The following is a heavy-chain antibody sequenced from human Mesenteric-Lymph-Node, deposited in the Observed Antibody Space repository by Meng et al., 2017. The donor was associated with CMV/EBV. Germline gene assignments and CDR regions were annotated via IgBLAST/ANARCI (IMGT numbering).Heavy chain of an antibody. CDR1: GFTFSTCS. CDR2: ISGSGGST. Sequence: AAAGFTFSTCSVNWVRQAAGKELEWVSAISGSGGSTYYADSVKGRFTISRGNSKNTLYLQMNSLRAEDTAVYYCAKVTAMVIYYFDYWGQGTLVTVSS. D-gene: IGHD5-18*01. V-gene: IGHV3-23*01. CDR3: AKVTAMVIYYFDY. J-gene: IGHJ4*02.